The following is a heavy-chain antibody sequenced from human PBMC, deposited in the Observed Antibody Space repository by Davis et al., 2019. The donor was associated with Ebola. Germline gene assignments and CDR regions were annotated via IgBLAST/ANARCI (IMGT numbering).Heavy chain of an antibody. V-gene: IGHV3-30*03. CDR3: ARTWLYSSSGRYFDY. CDR2: ISYDGSNK. D-gene: IGHD6-13*01. CDR1: GFTFSSYG. J-gene: IGHJ4*02. Sequence: GGSLRLSCAASGFTFSSYGMHWVRQAPGKGLEWVAVISYDGSNKYYADSVKGRFTISRDNSKNTLYLQMNSLRAEDTAVYYCARTWLYSSSGRYFDYWGQGTLVTVSS.